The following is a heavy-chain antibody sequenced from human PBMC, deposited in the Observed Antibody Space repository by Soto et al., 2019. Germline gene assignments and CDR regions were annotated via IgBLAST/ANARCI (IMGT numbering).Heavy chain of an antibody. CDR2: IIPIFGTA. Sequence: QVQLVQSGAEVKKPGSSVKVSCKASGGTFSSYAISWVRQAPGQGLEWMGGIIPIFGTANYAQKFQGRVTITADESTSTAYMELSSLRSEDTAVYYCARDRQGAYYYDSSGYYGRFDYWGQGTLVTVSS. V-gene: IGHV1-69*12. CDR1: GGTFSSYA. D-gene: IGHD3-22*01. J-gene: IGHJ4*02. CDR3: ARDRQGAYYYDSSGYYGRFDY.